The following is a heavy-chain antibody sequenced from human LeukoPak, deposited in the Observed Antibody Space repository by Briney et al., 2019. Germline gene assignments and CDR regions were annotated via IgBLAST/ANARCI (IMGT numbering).Heavy chain of an antibody. D-gene: IGHD2-2*01. CDR1: GGTFSNYA. CDR3: ARDRAEYQLLYYFDY. J-gene: IGHJ4*02. Sequence: ASVKVSCKASGGTFSNYAITWVRQAPGQGLEWMGGIIPILGTANYAQRFQGRLMITADESTSTAYMELSSLRSEDTAVYFCARDRAEYQLLYYFDYWGQGTLVTVSS. V-gene: IGHV1-69*13. CDR2: IIPILGTA.